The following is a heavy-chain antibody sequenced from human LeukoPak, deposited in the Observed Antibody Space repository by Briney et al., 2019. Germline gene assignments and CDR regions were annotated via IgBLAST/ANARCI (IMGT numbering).Heavy chain of an antibody. V-gene: IGHV4-59*01. CDR1: GCSISSYY. CDR2: IYYSGST. Sequence: PSETLSLTCTVSGCSISSYYWSWIRQPPGKGLEWIGYIYYSGSTNYNPSLKRRVTISVDTSKNQFSLKLSSVAAADTAVYYCAREAGDSSSHLDYWGQGTLVTVSS. J-gene: IGHJ4*02. CDR3: AREAGDSSSHLDY. D-gene: IGHD6-6*01.